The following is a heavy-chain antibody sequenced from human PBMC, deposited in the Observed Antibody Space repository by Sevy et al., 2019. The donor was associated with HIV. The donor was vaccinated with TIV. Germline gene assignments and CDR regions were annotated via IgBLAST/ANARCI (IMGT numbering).Heavy chain of an antibody. CDR1: GFTFSSYA. Sequence: GGSLRLSCAASGFTFSSYAMSWVRQAPGKGLEWVSAISGSGGSTYDADSVKGRFTISRDNSKNTLYLQMNSLRAEDTAVYYCAKDRRIGYSYGYDAFDIWGQGTMVTVS. V-gene: IGHV3-23*01. D-gene: IGHD5-18*01. J-gene: IGHJ3*02. CDR3: AKDRRIGYSYGYDAFDI. CDR2: ISGSGGST.